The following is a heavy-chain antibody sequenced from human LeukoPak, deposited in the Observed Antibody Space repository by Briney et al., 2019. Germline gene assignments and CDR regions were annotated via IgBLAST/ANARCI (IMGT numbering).Heavy chain of an antibody. CDR2: VDDSGAFT. Sequence: GGSLRLSCAASRFAFSSYAMGWVRQAPGKGLEWVSSVDDSGAFTYYADSVKGRFTISRDNSKSTLYLQMNSLRAEDTALYYCAKRSSSSSPPYFDYCGKGTLVTVSS. V-gene: IGHV3-23*01. J-gene: IGHJ4*02. CDR1: RFAFSSYA. CDR3: AKRSSSSSPPYFDY. D-gene: IGHD6-6*01.